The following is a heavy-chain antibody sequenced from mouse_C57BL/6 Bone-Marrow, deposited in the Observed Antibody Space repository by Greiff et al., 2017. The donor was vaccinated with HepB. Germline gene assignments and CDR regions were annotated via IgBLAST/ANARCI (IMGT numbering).Heavy chain of an antibody. Sequence: VQLQQSGAELVKPGASVKMSCKASGYTFTSYWITWVKQRPGQGLEWIGDIYPGSGSTNYNEKFKSKATLTVDTSSSTAYMQLRSLTSEESAVYYCARPYYYGSSLPYAMDYWGQGTSVTVSS. CDR1: GYTFTSYW. CDR3: ARPYYYGSSLPYAMDY. CDR2: IYPGSGST. V-gene: IGHV1-55*01. D-gene: IGHD1-1*01. J-gene: IGHJ4*01.